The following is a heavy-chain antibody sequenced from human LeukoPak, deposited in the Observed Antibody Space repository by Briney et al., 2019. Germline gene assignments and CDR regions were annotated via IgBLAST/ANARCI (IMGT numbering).Heavy chain of an antibody. D-gene: IGHD2-2*01. CDR1: GRSFSGYY. CDR2: INHSGST. CDR3: ARAHRWCTGTSCYQERPQYYYYYMDV. Sequence: SETLSLTCAVYGRSFSGYYWSWIRQPPGKGLEGMGEINHSGSTNYNPTLKSRVTILLDTSNSQFSLRLRSVYAADTAVYYCARAHRWCTGTSCYQERPQYYYYYMDVWGKGTTVTISS. J-gene: IGHJ6*03. V-gene: IGHV4-34*01.